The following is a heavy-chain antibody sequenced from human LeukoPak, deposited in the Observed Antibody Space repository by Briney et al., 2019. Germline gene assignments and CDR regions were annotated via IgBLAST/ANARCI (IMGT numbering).Heavy chain of an antibody. V-gene: IGHV3-48*04. CDR2: ISSSGSTI. J-gene: IGHJ4*02. D-gene: IGHD3-10*01. CDR3: ARDGGDYGSGSYYAY. Sequence: AGGSLRLSCAASGFTFSSYGLNWVRQAPGKGLEWVSYISSSGSTIYHADSVKGRFTISRDNAKKSLYLQMDSLRAEDTAVYYCARDGGDYGSGSYYAYWGQGTLVTVSS. CDR1: GFTFSSYG.